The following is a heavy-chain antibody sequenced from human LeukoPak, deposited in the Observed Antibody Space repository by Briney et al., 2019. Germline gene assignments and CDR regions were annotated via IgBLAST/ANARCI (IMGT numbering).Heavy chain of an antibody. CDR1: GGSISNYY. D-gene: IGHD2-8*02. CDR3: AGLHPRNTVDF. J-gene: IGHJ4*02. Sequence: SETLSLTCTVSGGSISNYYWSWIRQPPGKGLEWIGYISHSGSTNYSPSLKSRVTISLDTSKNQFSLKLSSVTAADTAVYYCAGLHPRNTVDFWGQGTLVTVSS. CDR2: ISHSGST. V-gene: IGHV4-59*08.